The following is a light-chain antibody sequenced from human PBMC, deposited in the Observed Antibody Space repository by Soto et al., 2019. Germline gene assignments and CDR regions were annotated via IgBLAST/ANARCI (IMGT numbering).Light chain of an antibody. CDR2: DVS. Sequence: QSVLTQPASVSGSPGQSLTISCTGTRSDGGGYNYVSWYQQHPGKAPKLMIYDVSNRPSGVSNRISGSKSGNTASLTISGLQAEDEADYYCSSYTSNSTLYVFGTGTKVTVL. CDR3: SSYTSNSTLYV. V-gene: IGLV2-14*01. CDR1: RSDGGGYNY. J-gene: IGLJ1*01.